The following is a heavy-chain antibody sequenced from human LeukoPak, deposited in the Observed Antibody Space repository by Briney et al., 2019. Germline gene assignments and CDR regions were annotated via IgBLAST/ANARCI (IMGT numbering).Heavy chain of an antibody. CDR1: GGSISSYY. CDR2: IYYSGST. CDR3: ARARGVLDAFDI. J-gene: IGHJ3*02. V-gene: IGHV4-59*01. D-gene: IGHD3-10*01. Sequence: SETLSLTCTVSGGSISSYYWSWIRQPPGKGLEWIGYIYYSGSTNYNPSLKSRVTISVDTSKNQFSLRLSSVTAADTAVYYCARARGVLDAFDIWGQGTMVTVSS.